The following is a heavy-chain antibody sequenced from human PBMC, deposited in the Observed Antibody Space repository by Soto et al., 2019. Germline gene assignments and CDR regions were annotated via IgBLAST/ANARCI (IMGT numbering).Heavy chain of an antibody. CDR1: GGSISSSSYY. CDR3: ARHVPPGWVAARDAFDI. V-gene: IGHV4-39*01. J-gene: IGHJ3*02. Sequence: QLQLQESGPGLVKPSETLSLTCTVSGGSISSSSYYWGWIRQPPGKGLEWIGSIYYSGSTYYNPSLRRRVTMSVDTSKNQFSLKLSAVKAADTAVYYCARHVPPGWVAARDAFDIWGQGTMVTVSS. CDR2: IYYSGST. D-gene: IGHD6-25*01.